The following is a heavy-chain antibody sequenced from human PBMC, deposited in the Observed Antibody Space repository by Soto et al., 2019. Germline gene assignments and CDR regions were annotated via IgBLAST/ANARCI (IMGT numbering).Heavy chain of an antibody. CDR2: IIPIFGTA. V-gene: IGHV1-69*13. J-gene: IGHJ4*02. D-gene: IGHD3-22*01. CDR1: GGTFSSYA. Sequence: SVKVSCKASGGTFSSYAISWVRQAPGQGLEWMGGIIPIFGTANYAQKFQGRVTITADESTSTAYMELSSLRSEDTAVYYCARDTHSSGYFEDYWGQGTLVTVSS. CDR3: ARDTHSSGYFEDY.